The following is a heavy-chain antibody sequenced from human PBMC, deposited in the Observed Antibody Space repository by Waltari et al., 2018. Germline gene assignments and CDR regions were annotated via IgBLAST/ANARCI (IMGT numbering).Heavy chain of an antibody. J-gene: IGHJ4*02. CDR3: ARYDSSGQTFDY. D-gene: IGHD3-22*01. Sequence: QVQLQESGPGLVKPSETLSLTCTVSGGSISSYSWSWIRQPPGKGLEWIGYIYYSGSTNYNPSLKSRVTISVDTSKNQFSLKLSSVTAADTAVYYCARYDSSGQTFDYWGQGTLVTVSS. CDR1: GGSISSYS. CDR2: IYYSGST. V-gene: IGHV4-59*01.